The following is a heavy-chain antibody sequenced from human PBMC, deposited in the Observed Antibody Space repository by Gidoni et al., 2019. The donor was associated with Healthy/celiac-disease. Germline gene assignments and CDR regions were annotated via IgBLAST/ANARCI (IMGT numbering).Heavy chain of an antibody. Sequence: QVPLVEAGGGVVQPGRALRRSCAASGFTFSSQGMHWVRQAPGKGLEWVAVISYYGSNKYCADSVKGRFTISRDNSKNTLYLPMHSLRAEDTAVYYCAKLIVVVTAIHHDAFDIWGQGTMVTVSS. CDR2: ISYYGSNK. CDR3: AKLIVVVTAIHHDAFDI. CDR1: GFTFSSQG. V-gene: IGHV3-30*18. J-gene: IGHJ3*02. D-gene: IGHD2-21*02.